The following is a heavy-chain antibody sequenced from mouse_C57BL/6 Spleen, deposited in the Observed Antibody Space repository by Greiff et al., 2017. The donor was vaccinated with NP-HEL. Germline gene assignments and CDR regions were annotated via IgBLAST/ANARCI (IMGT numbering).Heavy chain of an antibody. Sequence: VQLQQSGAELARPGASVKLSCKASGYTFTSYGISWVKQRPGQGLEWIGEIYPRSGNTYYNEKFKGKATLTADKSSSTAYMELRSLTSEDSAVYFCARDSENLYAMDYWGQGTSVTVSS. CDR2: IYPRSGNT. V-gene: IGHV1-81*01. CDR3: ARDSENLYAMDY. CDR1: GYTFTSYG. J-gene: IGHJ4*01.